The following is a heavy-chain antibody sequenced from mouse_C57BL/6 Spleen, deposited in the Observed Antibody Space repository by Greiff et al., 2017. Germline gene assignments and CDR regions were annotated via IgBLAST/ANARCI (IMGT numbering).Heavy chain of an antibody. CDR2: ISNGGGST. J-gene: IGHJ3*01. CDR1: GFTFSDYY. V-gene: IGHV5-12*01. Sequence: EVKLVESGGGLVQPGGSLKLSCAASGFTFSDYYMYWVRQTPEKRLEWVAYISNGGGSTYYPDTVKGRFTISRDNAKNTLYLQMSRLKSEDTAMYYCARHTYYGSSPFAYWGQGTLVTVSA. D-gene: IGHD1-1*01. CDR3: ARHTYYGSSPFAY.